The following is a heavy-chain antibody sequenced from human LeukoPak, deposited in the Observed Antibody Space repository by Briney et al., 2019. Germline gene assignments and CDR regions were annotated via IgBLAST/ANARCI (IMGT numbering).Heavy chain of an antibody. J-gene: IGHJ4*02. V-gene: IGHV1-69*04. CDR1: GGTFSSYA. D-gene: IGHD1-26*01. CDR2: IIPILGIA. Sequence: ASVKVSCKASGGTFSSYAISWVRQAPGQGLGWMGRIIPILGIANYAQKFQGRVTITADKSTSTAYMELSSLRSEDTAVYYCARSGGGATDGSADYWGQGTLVTVSS. CDR3: ARSGGGATDGSADY.